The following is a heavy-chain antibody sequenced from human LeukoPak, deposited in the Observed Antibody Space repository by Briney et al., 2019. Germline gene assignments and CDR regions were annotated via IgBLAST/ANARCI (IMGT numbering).Heavy chain of an antibody. D-gene: IGHD3-3*01. CDR2: INHSGST. CDR1: GGSISSYY. V-gene: IGHV4-34*01. CDR3: ARGRYYDFWSGYLTQNPSKKYYFDY. J-gene: IGHJ4*02. Sequence: PSETLSLTCTVSGGSISSYYWSWIRQPPGKGLEWIGEINHSGSTNYNPSLKSRVTISVDTSKNQFSLKLSSVTAADTAVYYCARGRYYDFWSGYLTQNPSKKYYFDYWGQGTLVTVSS.